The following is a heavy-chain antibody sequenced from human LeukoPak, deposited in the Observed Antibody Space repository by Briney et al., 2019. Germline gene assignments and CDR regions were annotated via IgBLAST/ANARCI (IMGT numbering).Heavy chain of an antibody. CDR3: AKEHPNSYGSGSYNFDY. V-gene: IGHV3-23*01. CDR1: GFTFSSYA. Sequence: GGSLGPSCAASGFTFSSYAMTWVRQAPGKGLEWVSAISGSGGSTYYADSVKGRFTISRDNSKNTLYLQMNSLRAEDTALYYCAKEHPNSYGSGSYNFDYWGQGTLVTVSS. D-gene: IGHD3-10*01. CDR2: ISGSGGST. J-gene: IGHJ4*02.